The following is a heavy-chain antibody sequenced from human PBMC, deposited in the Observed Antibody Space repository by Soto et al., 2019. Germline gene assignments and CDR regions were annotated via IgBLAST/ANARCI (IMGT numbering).Heavy chain of an antibody. V-gene: IGHV3-21*01. CDR3: ATAEKAVAGSYHLDY. D-gene: IGHD6-19*01. CDR2: ISSSSSYI. J-gene: IGHJ4*02. CDR1: GFTFSSYS. Sequence: GGSLRLSCAASGFTFSSYSMNWVRQAPGKGLEWVSSISSSSSYIYYADSVKGRFTISRDNAKNPLYLQMNSLRAEDTAVYYCATAEKAVAGSYHLDYWGQGTLVTVSS.